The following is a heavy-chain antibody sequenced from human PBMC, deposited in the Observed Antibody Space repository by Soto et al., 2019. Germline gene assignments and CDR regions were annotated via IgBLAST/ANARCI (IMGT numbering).Heavy chain of an antibody. V-gene: IGHV3-9*01. D-gene: IGHD3-9*01. CDR1: GFTFDDYA. Sequence: GGSLRLSCAASGFTFDDYAMHWVRQAPGKGLEWVSGISWNSGSIGYADSVKGRFTISRDNAKNSLYLQMNSLRAEDTALYYCAKDIGYDILTGPDYWGQGTLVTVSS. CDR2: ISWNSGSI. CDR3: AKDIGYDILTGPDY. J-gene: IGHJ4*02.